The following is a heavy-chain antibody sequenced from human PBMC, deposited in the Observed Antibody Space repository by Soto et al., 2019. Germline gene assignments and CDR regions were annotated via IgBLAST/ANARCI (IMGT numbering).Heavy chain of an antibody. CDR2: IYTSGTT. D-gene: IGHD2-2*01. CDR1: GGTMSKYY. Sequence: SETLSLTCSVSGGTMSKYYCAWIRQPAGKGLEWIGRIYTSGTTDYNPSLKSRVTMSVDTSKNQFSLKLSSVTAADTALYYCARQTTYSSSWYDYWGHGTLVTVSS. V-gene: IGHV4-4*07. J-gene: IGHJ5*01. CDR3: ARQTTYSSSWYDY.